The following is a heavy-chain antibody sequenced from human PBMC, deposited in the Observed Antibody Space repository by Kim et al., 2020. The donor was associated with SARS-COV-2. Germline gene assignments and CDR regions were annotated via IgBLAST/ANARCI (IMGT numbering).Heavy chain of an antibody. V-gene: IGHV3-43*01. J-gene: IGHJ4*02. CDR3: AKILVGAAAGRDY. Sequence: YADCVKGRFTISRDNSKNSLYLQMNSLRTEDTALYYCAKILVGAAAGRDYWGQGTLVTVSS. D-gene: IGHD6-13*01.